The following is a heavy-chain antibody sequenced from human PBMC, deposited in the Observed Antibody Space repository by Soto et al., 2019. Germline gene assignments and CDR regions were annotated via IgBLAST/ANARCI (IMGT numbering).Heavy chain of an antibody. CDR3: ARVALLRFLEWSGYYYYYMDV. Sequence: SETLSLTCAVYGGSFSGYYWSWIRQPPGKGLEWIGEINHSGSTNYNPSLKSRVTISVDTSKNQFSLKLSSVTTADTAVYYCARVALLRFLEWSGYYYYYMDVWGKGTTVTVSS. V-gene: IGHV4-34*01. D-gene: IGHD3-3*01. J-gene: IGHJ6*03. CDR2: INHSGST. CDR1: GGSFSGYY.